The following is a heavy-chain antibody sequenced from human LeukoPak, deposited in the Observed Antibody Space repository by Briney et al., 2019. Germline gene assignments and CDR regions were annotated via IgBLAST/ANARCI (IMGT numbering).Heavy chain of an antibody. CDR1: GFTFGSYW. J-gene: IGHJ6*03. CDR2: IKKDGTEE. Sequence: GGSLTLSCAASGFTFGSYWMTWVRQAPGKGRVWVANIKKDGTEEHYVDSVKGRFTVSRDNARNSLYLQMNSLRVEDTAIYYCARNYGPGPRYYYYYMDVWGKGTTVTVSS. CDR3: ARNYGPGPRYYYYYMDV. V-gene: IGHV3-7*01. D-gene: IGHD3-10*01.